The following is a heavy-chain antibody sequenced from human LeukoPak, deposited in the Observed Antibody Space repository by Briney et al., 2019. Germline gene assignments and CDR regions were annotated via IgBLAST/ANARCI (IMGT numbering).Heavy chain of an antibody. D-gene: IGHD4-17*01. V-gene: IGHV4-59*01. J-gene: IGHJ4*02. CDR1: GGSISSYY. Sequence: SETLSLTCTVSGGSISSYYWSWIRQPPGKGLEWIGYIYYSGSTNYNPSLKSRVTISVDTSKNQFSLKLNSVTAADTAVYYCARADDYGDPFDYWGQGTLVTVSS. CDR2: IYYSGST. CDR3: ARADDYGDPFDY.